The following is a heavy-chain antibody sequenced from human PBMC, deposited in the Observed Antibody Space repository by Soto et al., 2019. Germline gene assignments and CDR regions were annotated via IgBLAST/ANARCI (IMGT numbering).Heavy chain of an antibody. V-gene: IGHV4-31*03. D-gene: IGHD3-10*01. J-gene: IGHJ6*03. CDR2: IYYSGST. Sequence: QVQLQESGPGLVKPSQTLSLTCTVSGGSISSGGYYWSWIRQHPGKGLEWIGYIYYSGSTYYNPSLKSRVTISVDTSKNQFSLKLSSVTAADTAVYYCARGGEVGESLYYYYMDVWGKGTTVTVSS. CDR3: ARGGEVGESLYYYYMDV. CDR1: GGSISSGGYY.